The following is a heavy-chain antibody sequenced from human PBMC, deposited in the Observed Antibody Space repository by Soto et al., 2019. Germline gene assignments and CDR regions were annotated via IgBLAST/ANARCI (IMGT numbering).Heavy chain of an antibody. CDR2: IFYSGST. D-gene: IGHD3-10*01. CDR3: ARVYYGSTDIDY. J-gene: IGHJ4*02. V-gene: IGHV4-39*07. CDR1: GGSISSSSYY. Sequence: ASETLSLTCTVSGGSISSSSYYWGWIRQPPGKGLEWIGSIFYSGSTNYNPSLKSRVTISVDTSKNQFSLNLKSVTAADTAVYYCARVYYGSTDIDYWSQGALVTVSS.